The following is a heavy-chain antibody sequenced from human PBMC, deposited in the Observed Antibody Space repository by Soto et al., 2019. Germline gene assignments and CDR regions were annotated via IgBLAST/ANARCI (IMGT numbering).Heavy chain of an antibody. Sequence: GESLKISCQGSGYIFTKHWIAWVRQKPGKGLEWIGIIDPVDSDDRYSPSFEGQVTISADKSISSAYLQWSSLRASDTAMYYCARGGVSTLTYDYWGQGIPVTVS. CDR2: IDPVDSDD. CDR3: ARGGVSTLTYDY. V-gene: IGHV5-51*01. CDR1: GYIFTKHW. J-gene: IGHJ4*02. D-gene: IGHD3-3*01.